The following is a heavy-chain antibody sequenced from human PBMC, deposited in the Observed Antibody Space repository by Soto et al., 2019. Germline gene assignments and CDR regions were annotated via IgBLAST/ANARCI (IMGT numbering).Heavy chain of an antibody. CDR2: INHSGST. D-gene: IGHD7-27*01. CDR1: GGSFSGYY. V-gene: IGHV4-34*01. Sequence: QVQLQQWGAGLLKPSETLSLTCAVYGGSFSGYYWSWIRQPPGKGLEWIGEINHSGSTNYNPSLKSRVTISADTSTTKFSLKLSSVTAADTAVYYCARGWGRIFDYWGQGTLVTVSS. J-gene: IGHJ4*02. CDR3: ARGWGRIFDY.